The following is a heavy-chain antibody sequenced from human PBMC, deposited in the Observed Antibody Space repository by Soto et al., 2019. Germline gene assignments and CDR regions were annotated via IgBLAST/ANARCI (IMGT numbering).Heavy chain of an antibody. Sequence: PSETLSLTCTVSGVSISSYCWSWIRQPPGKGLEWIGYIYYSGSTNYNPSLKSRVTISVDTSKNQFSLKLSSVTAADTAVYYCARGPIDSTVAFDYWGQGTLVTVSS. V-gene: IGHV4-59*01. CDR3: ARGPIDSTVAFDY. D-gene: IGHD4-17*01. J-gene: IGHJ4*02. CDR2: IYYSGST. CDR1: GVSISSYC.